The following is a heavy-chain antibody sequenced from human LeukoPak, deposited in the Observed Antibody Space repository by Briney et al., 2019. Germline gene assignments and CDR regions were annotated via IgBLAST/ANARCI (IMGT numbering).Heavy chain of an antibody. Sequence: PSETLSLTCTVSGGSISSYYWSWIRQPAGKGLEWIGRIYTSGSTNYHPSLKSRVTMSVDTSKNQFSLKLSSVTAADTAVYYCARELAKGVVPAAITANWFDPWGQGTLVTVSS. CDR3: ARELAKGVVPAAITANWFDP. CDR2: IYTSGST. D-gene: IGHD2-2*01. V-gene: IGHV4-4*07. J-gene: IGHJ5*02. CDR1: GGSISSYY.